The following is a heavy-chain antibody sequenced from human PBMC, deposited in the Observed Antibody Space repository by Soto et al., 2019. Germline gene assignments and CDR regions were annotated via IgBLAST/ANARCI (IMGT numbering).Heavy chain of an antibody. CDR3: AKDGKERYSYGSYGMDV. CDR2: ISGSGGST. Sequence: EVQLLESGGGLVQPGGSLRLSCAASGFTFSSYAMSWVRQAPGKGLEWVSAISGSGGSTYYADSVKGRFTISRDNSKNTLYLQMNSLRADDTAVYYCAKDGKERYSYGSYGMDVWGQGTTVTVSS. CDR1: GFTFSSYA. V-gene: IGHV3-23*01. J-gene: IGHJ6*02. D-gene: IGHD5-18*01.